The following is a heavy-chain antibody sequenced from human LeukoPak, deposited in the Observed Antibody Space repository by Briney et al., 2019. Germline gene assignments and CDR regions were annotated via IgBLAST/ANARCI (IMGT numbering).Heavy chain of an antibody. CDR2: ISGSSYYI. CDR1: GFTFSSYT. CDR3: AKSATVGIKAPFDC. D-gene: IGHD1-26*01. Sequence: PGGSLRLSCAASGFTFSSYTINWVRQAPGKGLEWVSSISGSSYYIYYADSVRGRFTISRDNSKNTLSLQMSSLRAEDTAVYYCAKSATVGIKAPFDCWGQGALVTVSS. V-gene: IGHV3-21*04. J-gene: IGHJ4*02.